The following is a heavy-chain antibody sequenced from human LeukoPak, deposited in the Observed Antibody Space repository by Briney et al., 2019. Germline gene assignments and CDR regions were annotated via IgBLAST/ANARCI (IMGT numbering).Heavy chain of an antibody. D-gene: IGHD3-3*01. CDR3: ARGYYDFWSGYYNPAFDY. J-gene: IGHJ4*02. CDR2: IYYSGST. Sequence: SETLSLTCTVSGGSISSYYWSWIRQPPGKGLEWIGYIYYSGSTNYNPSLKSRVTISVDTSKNQFSLKLSSVTAADTAVYYCARGYYDFWSGYYNPAFDYWGQGTLVTVSS. V-gene: IGHV4-59*01. CDR1: GGSISSYY.